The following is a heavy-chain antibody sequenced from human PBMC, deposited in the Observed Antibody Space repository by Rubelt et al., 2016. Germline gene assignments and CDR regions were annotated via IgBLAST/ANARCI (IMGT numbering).Heavy chain of an antibody. J-gene: IGHJ4*02. Sequence: QLQLQESGPGLVKPSETLSLTCTVSGGSISSSSYYWGWIRQPPGKGLEWIGSIYCSGSTYCNPSLKSRVTISLDTSKNQFSLKLSSVTAADTAVYYCARLSSGWYYFDYWGQGTLVTVSS. V-gene: IGHV4-39*01. CDR1: GGSISSSSYY. CDR3: ARLSSGWYYFDY. CDR2: IYCSGST. D-gene: IGHD6-19*01.